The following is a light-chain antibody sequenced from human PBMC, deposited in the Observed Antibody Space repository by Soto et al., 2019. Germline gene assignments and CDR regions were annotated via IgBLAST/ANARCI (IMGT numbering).Light chain of an antibody. CDR2: EVS. V-gene: IGLV2-8*01. CDR3: SSYAGSSVV. J-gene: IGLJ2*01. CDR1: SSDVGGYNY. Sequence: QSVLTQPPSASGSPGQSVTISCTGTSSDVGGYNYASWYQQHPGKAPKLMIYEVSKRPSGVPDRFSGSKSGNTASLTVSGLQADDEADYYCSSYAGSSVVFGGGTKLTVL.